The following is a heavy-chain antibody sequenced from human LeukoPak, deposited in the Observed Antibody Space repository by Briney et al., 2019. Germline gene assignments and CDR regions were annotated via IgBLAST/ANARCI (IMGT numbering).Heavy chain of an antibody. J-gene: IGHJ1*01. Sequence: GGSLRLSRAASGFTFSSYAMSWVRQAPGKGLEWVPAISGSGGSTYYADSVKGRFTISRDNSKNTLYLQMNSLRAEDTAVYYCAKTEGVVVTAEYFQHWGQGTLVTVSS. D-gene: IGHD2-21*02. V-gene: IGHV3-23*01. CDR3: AKTEGVVVTAEYFQH. CDR2: ISGSGGST. CDR1: GFTFSSYA.